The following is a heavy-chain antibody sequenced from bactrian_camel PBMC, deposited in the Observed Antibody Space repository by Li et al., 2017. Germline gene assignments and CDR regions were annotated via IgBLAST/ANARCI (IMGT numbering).Heavy chain of an antibody. D-gene: IGHD2*01. CDR1: GYTYNRNC. Sequence: QVQLVESGGGSVQAGGSLRLSCAASGYTYNRNCMAWFRQAPGKERERVAAFAKDGNTYFANFVKGRFTISQDNAKNTVYLQMDRLRPEDTAMYYCNDRCRTLFGPGTQVTVS. CDR2: FAKDGNT. J-gene: IGHJ4*01. V-gene: IGHV3S53*01.